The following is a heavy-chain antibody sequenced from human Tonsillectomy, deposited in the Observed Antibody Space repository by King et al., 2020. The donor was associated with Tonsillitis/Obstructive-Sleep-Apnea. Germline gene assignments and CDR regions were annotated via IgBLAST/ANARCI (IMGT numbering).Heavy chain of an antibody. Sequence: HVQLVESGGGVVQPGRSLRLSCAASGFTFSSYGMHWVRQAPGKGLEWVAVISNDGSHKKYADSVKGRGTISRDNSKNTLYLQMNSLSAEDTAVYYCAKDATPFDFWSGCWFDPWGQGTLVTVSS. J-gene: IGHJ5*02. V-gene: IGHV3-30*18. CDR1: GFTFSSYG. D-gene: IGHD3-3*01. CDR2: ISNDGSHK. CDR3: AKDATPFDFWSGCWFDP.